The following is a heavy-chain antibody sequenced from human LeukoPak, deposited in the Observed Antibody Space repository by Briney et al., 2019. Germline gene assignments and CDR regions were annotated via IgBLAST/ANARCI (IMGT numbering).Heavy chain of an antibody. V-gene: IGHV4-34*01. J-gene: IGHJ5*02. Sequence: SETLSLTCAVYGGSFSGYYWSWIRQPPGKGLEWIGEINHSGSTNYNPSLKSRVTISVDTSKNQFSLKPSSVTDADTAVYYCARGSFTDYGRNSGFDPWGQGTLVTVSS. D-gene: IGHD4-17*01. CDR3: ARGSFTDYGRNSGFDP. CDR2: INHSGST. CDR1: GGSFSGYY.